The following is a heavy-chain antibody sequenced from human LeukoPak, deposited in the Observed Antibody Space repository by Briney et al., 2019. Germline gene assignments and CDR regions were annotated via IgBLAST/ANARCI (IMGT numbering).Heavy chain of an antibody. CDR1: GFTFSGNG. V-gene: IGHV3-30*03. Sequence: PGGSLRLSCAASGFTFSGNGMHWVRQTPGKGLEWVAVISYDGSNKYYADSVKGRFTISRDNAKNSLYLQMNSLRAEDTAVYYCARGPAVAGPGDYWGQGTLVTVSS. J-gene: IGHJ4*02. CDR3: ARGPAVAGPGDY. CDR2: ISYDGSNK. D-gene: IGHD6-19*01.